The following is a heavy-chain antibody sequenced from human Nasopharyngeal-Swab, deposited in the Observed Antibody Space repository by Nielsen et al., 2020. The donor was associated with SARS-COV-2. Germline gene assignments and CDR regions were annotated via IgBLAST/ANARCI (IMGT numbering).Heavy chain of an antibody. V-gene: IGHV4-59*01. CDR1: GGSISSYY. D-gene: IGHD4-17*01. CDR3: ARRLRNYWYFDL. CDR2: ISYSGST. J-gene: IGHJ2*01. Sequence: SETLSLTCTVAGGSISSYYWSWIRQLPGKELEWIGDISYSGSTNYNPSLKSRVTLSLDTSKNQFSLKLSSVTAADTAVHYCARRLRNYWYFDLWGRGTLVTVSS.